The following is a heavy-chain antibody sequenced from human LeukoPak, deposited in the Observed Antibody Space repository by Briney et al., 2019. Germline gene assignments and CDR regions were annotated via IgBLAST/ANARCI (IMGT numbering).Heavy chain of an antibody. D-gene: IGHD2-15*01. CDR1: GYTFTSYG. J-gene: IGHJ4*02. V-gene: IGHV1-8*02. CDR3: ARDCSGGSCYSWRGLGS. CDR2: MNPNSGNT. Sequence: GASVKVSCKASGYTFTSYGINWVRQATGQGLEWMGWMNPNSGNTGYAQKFQGRVTMTRNTTISTAYMELSSLRSEDTAVYYCARDCSGGSCYSWRGLGSWGQGTLVTVSS.